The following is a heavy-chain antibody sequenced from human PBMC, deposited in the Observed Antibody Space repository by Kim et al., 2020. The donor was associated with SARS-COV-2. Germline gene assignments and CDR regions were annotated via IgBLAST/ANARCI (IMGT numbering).Heavy chain of an antibody. Sequence: GGSLRLSCAASGFTFSSYGMHWVRQAPGKGLEWVAVISYDGSNKYYADSVKGRFTISRDNSKKTLYLQMNSLRAEDTAVYYCAKGGGEVGSSWLLGYWGQGTLVTVSS. D-gene: IGHD6-13*01. J-gene: IGHJ4*02. V-gene: IGHV3-30*18. CDR1: GFTFSSYG. CDR2: ISYDGSNK. CDR3: AKGGGEVGSSWLLGY.